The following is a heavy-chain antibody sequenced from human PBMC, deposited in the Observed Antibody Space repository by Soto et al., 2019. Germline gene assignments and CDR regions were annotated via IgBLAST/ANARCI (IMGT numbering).Heavy chain of an antibody. CDR1: GFPLSTSGVA. J-gene: IGHJ4*02. Sequence: QITLKESGPTLVKPTQTLTLTCTFSGFPLSTSGVAVGWVRQPPGKALEWLALIDWGDNKRYRSSLQSRLTITKDTSKNQVVLTMTNMDPLDTGTYYCAHRRPTHLAFDSWGQGTLVSVSS. CDR3: AHRRPTHLAFDS. V-gene: IGHV2-5*02. CDR2: IDWGDNK.